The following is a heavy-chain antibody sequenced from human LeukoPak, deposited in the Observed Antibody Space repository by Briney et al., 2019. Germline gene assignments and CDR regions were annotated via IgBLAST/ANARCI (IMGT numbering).Heavy chain of an antibody. CDR3: VRDFTSSYHPRLDY. Sequence: GRSLRPSCAASGFSFNNYAMHWVRQAPGKGLEWVALIFYDGRNENYADSVKGRFTISRDNSKNTLYLQINSLRTEDTAVYFCVRDFTSSYHPRLDYWGQGTLVTVSS. V-gene: IGHV3-30*01. CDR1: GFSFNNYA. D-gene: IGHD3-22*01. J-gene: IGHJ4*02. CDR2: IFYDGRNE.